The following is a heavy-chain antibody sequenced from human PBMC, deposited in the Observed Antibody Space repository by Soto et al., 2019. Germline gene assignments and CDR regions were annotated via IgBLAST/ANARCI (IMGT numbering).Heavy chain of an antibody. J-gene: IGHJ4*02. CDR1: GGSINSGGYS. Sequence: QLQLQESGSGLVKPSQTLSLTCAVSGGSINSGGYSWSWIRQPPGKGLAWIGYIHQSGSPSYKSSLKSRISISLDRAKNQFSLNLNSVTAADTAAYYCARGPITATPEVHGFDCWGQGALVTFSS. CDR2: IHQSGSP. D-gene: IGHD1-20*01. V-gene: IGHV4-30-2*01. CDR3: ARGPITATPEVHGFDC.